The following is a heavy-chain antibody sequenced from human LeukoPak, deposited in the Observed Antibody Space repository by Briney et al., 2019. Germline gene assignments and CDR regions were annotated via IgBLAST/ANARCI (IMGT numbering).Heavy chain of an antibody. V-gene: IGHV3-30*04. CDR3: AKYAPPTTALTRFFDD. J-gene: IGHJ4*02. Sequence: PGGSLRLSCAASGFTFSSYAMHWVRQAPGKGLEWVAVISYDGSNKYYADSVKGRFTISRDNSKNTLYLQMNSLRVEDTAVYYCAKYAPPTTALTRFFDDWGQGTLVAVSS. CDR1: GFTFSSYA. D-gene: IGHD4-17*01. CDR2: ISYDGSNK.